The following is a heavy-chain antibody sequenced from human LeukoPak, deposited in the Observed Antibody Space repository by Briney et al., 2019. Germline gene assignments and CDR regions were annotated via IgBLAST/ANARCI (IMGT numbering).Heavy chain of an antibody. CDR2: INPNSGDA. V-gene: IGHV1-2*02. CDR3: ARVLGMIRFGGVHGPFDY. J-gene: IGHJ4*02. CDR1: GYTFTDYY. Sequence: ASVKVSCRASGYTFTDYYIHWVRQAPGEGLEWMGWINPNSGDANYAQKFQGRVTMTRDTSISTAYMELSRLRSDDTAVYHCARVLGMIRFGGVHGPFDYWGQGTLVTVSP. D-gene: IGHD3-16*01.